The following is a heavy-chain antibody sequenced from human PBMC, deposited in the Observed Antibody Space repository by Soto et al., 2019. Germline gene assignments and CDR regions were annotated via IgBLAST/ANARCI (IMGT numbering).Heavy chain of an antibody. D-gene: IGHD2-21*01. CDR2: IIPMLGIR. V-gene: IGHV1-69*02. CDR3: TIGTWSGEVFDI. Sequence: QVQLVQSGAEVKKPGSSVKVSCKDSGGTFNTYSMFWVRQAPGQGLEWMGRIIPMLGIRNYAQRFQDRVTINADKTTATAHMELSSLRSEDTALYYCTIGTWSGEVFDIWGQGTMVTVSS. J-gene: IGHJ3*02. CDR1: GGTFNTYS.